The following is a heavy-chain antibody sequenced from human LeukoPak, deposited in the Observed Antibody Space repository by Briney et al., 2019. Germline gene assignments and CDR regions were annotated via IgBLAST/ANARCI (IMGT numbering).Heavy chain of an antibody. D-gene: IGHD3-10*01. V-gene: IGHV4-34*01. J-gene: IGHJ4*02. CDR3: ARWGPITMVRGVIRPPRDY. CDR1: GGSFSGYY. CDR2: INHSGST. Sequence: KPSETLSLTCAVYGGSFSGYYWSWIRQPPGKGLEWIGEINHSGSTNYNPSLKSRVTISVDTSKNQFSLKLSSVTAADTAVYYCARWGPITMVRGVIRPPRDYWGQGTLVTVSS.